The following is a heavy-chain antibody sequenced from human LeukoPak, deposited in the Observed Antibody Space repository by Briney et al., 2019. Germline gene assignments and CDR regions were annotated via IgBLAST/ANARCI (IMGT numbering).Heavy chain of an antibody. CDR3: ANVYYYGSGGCESRHFDY. D-gene: IGHD3-10*01. J-gene: IGHJ4*02. V-gene: IGHV3-23*01. CDR2: ISGGGYDT. CDR1: GFIFSTYA. Sequence: GGSLRLSCAASGFIFSTYAMSWVRQAPGKGLEWVSAISGGGYDTFYADSVKGRFTISRDNSKNRLYLQMNSLRAEDTAVYYCANVYYYGSGGCESRHFDYWGQGTLVTVSS.